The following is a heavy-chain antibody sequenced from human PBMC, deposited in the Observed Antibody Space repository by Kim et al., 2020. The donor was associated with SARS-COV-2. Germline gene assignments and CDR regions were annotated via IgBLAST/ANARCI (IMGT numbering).Heavy chain of an antibody. D-gene: IGHD7-27*01. J-gene: IGHJ4*02. CDR1: GDSITSGGYY. V-gene: IGHV4-31*03. CDR3: ARDDSLGGFDY. CDR2: IYYGGNT. Sequence: SETLSLTCTVSGDSITSGGYYWNWIRQQPGKGLEWIGSIYYGGNTHYIPSLKSRLTISVATSKNHFSLNLNSATAADTAVYYCARDDSLGGFDYWCQGILVTVSA.